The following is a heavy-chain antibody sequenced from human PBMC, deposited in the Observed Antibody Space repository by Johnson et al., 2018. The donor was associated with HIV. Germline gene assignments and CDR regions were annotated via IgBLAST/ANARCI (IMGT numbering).Heavy chain of an antibody. Sequence: VQLVESGGGVVRPGGSLRLSCVASGFTFDDYGMSWVRQAPGKGLEWVSGIHWSGGGTGYADSVKGRFTISRDNAKNSLYLQTNRLRAEDTALYYCARGYSSGWSDAFDIWGQGTMVTVSS. CDR2: IHWSGGGT. J-gene: IGHJ3*02. V-gene: IGHV3-20*04. CDR3: ARGYSSGWSDAFDI. CDR1: GFTFDDYG. D-gene: IGHD6-19*01.